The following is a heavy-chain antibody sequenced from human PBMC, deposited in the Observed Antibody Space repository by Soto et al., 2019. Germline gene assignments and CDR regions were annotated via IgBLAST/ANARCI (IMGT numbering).Heavy chain of an antibody. D-gene: IGHD3-3*01. CDR2: VYHSGAT. CDR1: GGSISTSDYT. Sequence: QLQLQESGSGLIKPSQTLSLTCAVSGGSISTSDYTWSWIRQPPGRVLEWIGSVYHSGATHYMPSLKNRLTMSLDKSTNQFSLDLTSVTAADTAVYYCVRERTIFGVAPGGGVDVWGQGTTVTVSS. J-gene: IGHJ6*02. V-gene: IGHV4-30-2*01. CDR3: VRERTIFGVAPGGGVDV.